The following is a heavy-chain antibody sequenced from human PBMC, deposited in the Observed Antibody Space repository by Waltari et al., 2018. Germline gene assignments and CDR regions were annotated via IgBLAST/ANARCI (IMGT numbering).Heavy chain of an antibody. Sequence: QVQLQESGPGLVKPSETLSLTCTVSGGSISSYYWSWIRQPPGKGLEWIGYIYYSGSTNYNPSLKSRVTISVDTSKNQFSLKLSSVTAADTAVYYCARHFEVNPWIQLWFSGFDYWGQGTLVTVSS. CDR1: GGSISSYY. D-gene: IGHD5-18*01. V-gene: IGHV4-59*08. J-gene: IGHJ4*02. CDR2: IYYSGST. CDR3: ARHFEVNPWIQLWFSGFDY.